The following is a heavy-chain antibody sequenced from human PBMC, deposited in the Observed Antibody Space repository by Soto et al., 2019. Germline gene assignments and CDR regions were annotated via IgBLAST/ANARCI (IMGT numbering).Heavy chain of an antibody. V-gene: IGHV4-59*01. CDR2: IYYSGST. D-gene: IGHD3-9*01. Sequence: SETLSLTCTVSGGSISSYYWSWIRQPPGKGLEWIGYIYYSGSTNYNPSLKSRVTISVDTSKNQFSLKLSSVTAADTAIYYCGKARYLLVDQPLYFESWGQGTLVTVSS. J-gene: IGHJ4*02. CDR3: GKARYLLVDQPLYFES. CDR1: GGSISSYY.